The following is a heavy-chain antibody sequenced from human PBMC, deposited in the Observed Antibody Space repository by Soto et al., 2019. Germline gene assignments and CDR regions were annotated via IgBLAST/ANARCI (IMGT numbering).Heavy chain of an antibody. Sequence: EVQLVESGGGLVKPGGSLRLSCTASGFTFSNVGMHWVRQAAGKGLEWVGGIKSKTDGGTTDYAAPVKGRFTISRDDSKNTLYLQMHSLKTEDTAVYYCVTVAYYERLGGQGTLVTVSS. CDR3: VTVAYYERL. CDR1: GFTFSNVG. J-gene: IGHJ4*02. CDR2: IKSKTDGGTT. V-gene: IGHV3-15*07. D-gene: IGHD3-3*01.